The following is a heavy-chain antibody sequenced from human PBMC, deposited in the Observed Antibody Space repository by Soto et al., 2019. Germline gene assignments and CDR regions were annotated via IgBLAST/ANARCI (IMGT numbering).Heavy chain of an antibody. Sequence: PSETLSLTCTVSGGSISSYYWSWIPQPPGKGLEWIGYIYYSGSTNYNPSLKSRVTISVDTSKNQFSLKLSSVTAAATAVYYCARGRVRGSSDAFDIRGKGTTVTV. CDR1: GGSISSYY. V-gene: IGHV4-59*01. J-gene: IGHJ3*02. CDR3: ARGRVRGSSDAFDI. CDR2: IYYSGST. D-gene: IGHD3-10*01.